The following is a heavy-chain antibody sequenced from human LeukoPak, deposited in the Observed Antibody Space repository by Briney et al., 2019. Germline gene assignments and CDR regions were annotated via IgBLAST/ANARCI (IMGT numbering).Heavy chain of an antibody. CDR2: IRSTGGTT. V-gene: IGHV3-23*01. J-gene: IGHJ4*02. Sequence: GGSLILSCGASGFTFSNYAMSWVRQAPGKGLESVSDIRSTGGTTAYADSVKGRFTISRDNSRNTLYLQMNSLRAEDTAVYYCARADRYGTTWYGRVDYWGQGTLVTVSS. CDR1: GFTFSNYA. CDR3: ARADRYGTTWYGRVDY. D-gene: IGHD6-13*01.